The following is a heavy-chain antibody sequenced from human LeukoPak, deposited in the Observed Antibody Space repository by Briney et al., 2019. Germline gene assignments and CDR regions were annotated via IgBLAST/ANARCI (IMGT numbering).Heavy chain of an antibody. J-gene: IGHJ4*02. CDR2: ISYDGSNK. CDR3: SRVLSGYHVDY. V-gene: IGHV3-30-3*01. D-gene: IGHD3-22*01. Sequence: GGSLRLSCAASGFTFSSYAMHWVRQAPGKGLEWVAVISYDGSNKYYADSVKGRFTISRDNAKNTLYLQMNSLRAEDTAVYYCSRVLSGYHVDYWGQGTLVTVSS. CDR1: GFTFSSYA.